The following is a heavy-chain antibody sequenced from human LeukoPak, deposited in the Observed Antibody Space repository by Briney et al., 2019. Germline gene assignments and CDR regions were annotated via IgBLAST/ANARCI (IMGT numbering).Heavy chain of an antibody. CDR2: ISGSGGST. V-gene: IGHV3-23*01. J-gene: IGHJ4*02. Sequence: GGSLRLSCAASGFTFSSYAMSWVRQAPGKGLEWVSAISGSGGSTYYADSVKGRFTISRDNAKNSLYLQMNSLRAEDTAVYYCARAGDFWSGYTGWGQGTLVTVSS. CDR3: ARAGDFWSGYTG. CDR1: GFTFSSYA. D-gene: IGHD3-3*01.